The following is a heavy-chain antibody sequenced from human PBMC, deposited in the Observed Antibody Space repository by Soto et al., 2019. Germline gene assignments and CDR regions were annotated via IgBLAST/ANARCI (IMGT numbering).Heavy chain of an antibody. D-gene: IGHD6-6*01. CDR3: ARDSLLAARRSGMDV. CDR1: GFTFSSYA. J-gene: IGHJ6*02. Sequence: GGSLRLSCAASGFTFSSYAMHWVRQAPGKGLEWVAVISYDGSNKYYADSVKGRFTISRDNSKNTLYLQMNSLRAEDTAVYYCARDSLLAARRSGMDVWGQGTTVTVSS. CDR2: ISYDGSNK. V-gene: IGHV3-30-3*01.